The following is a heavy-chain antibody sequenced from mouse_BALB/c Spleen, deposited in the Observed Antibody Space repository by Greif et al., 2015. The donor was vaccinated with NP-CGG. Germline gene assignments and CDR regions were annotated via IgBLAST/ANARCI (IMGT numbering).Heavy chain of an antibody. CDR1: GYTLTSSW. J-gene: IGHJ2*01. CDR3: ARDWYFDY. CDR2: IHPNSGNT. V-gene: IGHV1S130*01. Sequence: VKLVESGSVLVRPGASVKLSCKASGYTLTSSWMHWAKQRPGQGLEWIGEIHPNSGNTNYNEKFKGKATLTVDTSSSTAYVDLSSLTSEDSAVYYCARDWYFDYWGQGTTLTVSS. D-gene: IGHD4-1*01.